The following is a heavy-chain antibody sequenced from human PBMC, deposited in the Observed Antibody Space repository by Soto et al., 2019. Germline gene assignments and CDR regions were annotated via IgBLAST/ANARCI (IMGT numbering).Heavy chain of an antibody. J-gene: IGHJ4*02. CDR1: GGSISSGGYY. V-gene: IGHV4-31*03. Sequence: SETLSLTCTVSGGSISSGGYYWSWIRQHPGKGLEWIGYIYYSGSTYYNPSLKSRVTISVDTSKNQFSLKLSSVTAADTAVYYCARDRYGTTSLDYWGQGTLVTVSS. D-gene: IGHD1-7*01. CDR2: IYYSGST. CDR3: ARDRYGTTSLDY.